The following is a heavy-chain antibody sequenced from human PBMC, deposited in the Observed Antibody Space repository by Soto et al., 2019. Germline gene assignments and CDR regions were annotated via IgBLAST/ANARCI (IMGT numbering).Heavy chain of an antibody. CDR1: GFTFGDYA. J-gene: IGHJ4*02. CDR2: IRSKSNGGTT. CDR3: AMDTSGYNYYFDH. Sequence: EVQLVESGGGLLQPGRSLRLSCTTSGFTFGDYAMSWFRQAPGKGLELVGLIRSKSNGGTTEYGASVKGRFTISRDDSRSIAYLQMNSLKTEDTAVYYCAMDTSGYNYYFDHWGQGTLVIVSS. V-gene: IGHV3-49*03. D-gene: IGHD3-22*01.